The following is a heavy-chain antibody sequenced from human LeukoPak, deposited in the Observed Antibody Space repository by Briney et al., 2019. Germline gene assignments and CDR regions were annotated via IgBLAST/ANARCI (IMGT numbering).Heavy chain of an antibody. D-gene: IGHD5-12*01. Sequence: PAETLSLTCTVSGGSISIYYWSWIRQPPGKGLEWIGYIYNSGSTNYNPSLKSRVTISVDTSKNQFSLNLGSVTAADTAVYYCARRGATILGFDYWGQGTLVTVSS. V-gene: IGHV4-59*01. CDR3: ARRGATILGFDY. CDR1: GGSISIYY. CDR2: IYNSGST. J-gene: IGHJ4*02.